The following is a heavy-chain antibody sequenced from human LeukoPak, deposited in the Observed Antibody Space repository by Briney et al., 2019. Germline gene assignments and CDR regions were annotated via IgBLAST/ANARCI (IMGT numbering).Heavy chain of an antibody. J-gene: IGHJ4*02. CDR1: GYSISSGYY. CDR3: ARVWTPYSSSSPPYYFDY. Sequence: PSETLSLTCTVSGYSISSGYYGGWIRQPPGRGLEWIGSIYHSGSTYYNPSLKSRVTISVDTSKNQFSQKLSSVTAADTAVYYCARVWTPYSSSSPPYYFDYWGQGTLVTVSS. V-gene: IGHV4-38-2*02. CDR2: IYHSGST. D-gene: IGHD6-6*01.